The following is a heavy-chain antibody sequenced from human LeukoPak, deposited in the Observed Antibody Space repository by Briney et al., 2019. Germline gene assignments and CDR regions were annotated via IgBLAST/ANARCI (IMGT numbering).Heavy chain of an antibody. D-gene: IGHD3-22*01. CDR3: AKSYYYDKLAYY. Sequence: PGGSLRLSCAASGFTFSGYGMHWVRLAPGKGLEWVAVISYDGSNKYYAGSVKGRFTISRDNSKNTLYLQMNSLRAEDTAVYYCAKSYYYDKLAYYWGQGTLVTASS. CDR1: GFTFSGYG. J-gene: IGHJ4*02. CDR2: ISYDGSNK. V-gene: IGHV3-30*18.